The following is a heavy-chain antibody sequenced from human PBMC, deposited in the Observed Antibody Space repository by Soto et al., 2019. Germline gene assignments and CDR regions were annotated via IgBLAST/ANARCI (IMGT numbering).Heavy chain of an antibody. D-gene: IGHD1-26*01. CDR3: ARSPEATVTAFDY. Sequence: QVQLHESGPGLVKPSQTLSLTCTVSGGSISSGGYYWSWIRQHPGKGLEWIGYISYSGSTYYNPSLKSRVTISVATSKNQFSLTLSSVTAADTAVYYCARSPEATVTAFDYWGQGTLVTVSS. V-gene: IGHV4-31*03. CDR2: ISYSGST. J-gene: IGHJ4*02. CDR1: GGSISSGGYY.